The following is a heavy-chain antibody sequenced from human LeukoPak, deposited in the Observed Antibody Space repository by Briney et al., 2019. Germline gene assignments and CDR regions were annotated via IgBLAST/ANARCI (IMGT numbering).Heavy chain of an antibody. J-gene: IGHJ4*02. CDR1: GYTFTNSG. Sequence: ASVKVSCKASGYTFTNSGISWVRQAPGQGLEWMGWISGYNGNTNYAQNLQGRVTMTTDTSTSTAYMELSSLRSEDTAVYYCARDSEGYCSGGSCYFDYWGQGTLVTVSS. V-gene: IGHV1-18*01. D-gene: IGHD2-15*01. CDR3: ARDSEGYCSGGSCYFDY. CDR2: ISGYNGNT.